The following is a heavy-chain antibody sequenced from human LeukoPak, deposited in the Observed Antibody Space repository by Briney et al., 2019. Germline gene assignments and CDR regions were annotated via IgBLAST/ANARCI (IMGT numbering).Heavy chain of an antibody. CDR1: GFTFSSYS. Sequence: GGSLRLSCAASGFTFSSYSMNWVRQAPGKGLEWVSSISSSSSYIYYADSVKGRFTISRDNAKNSLYLQMNSLRAEDTAVYYCARDSYYYDSSGYYPLVYFGYWGQGTLVTVSS. CDR3: ARDSYYYDSSGYYPLVYFGY. D-gene: IGHD3-22*01. J-gene: IGHJ4*02. CDR2: ISSSSSYI. V-gene: IGHV3-21*01.